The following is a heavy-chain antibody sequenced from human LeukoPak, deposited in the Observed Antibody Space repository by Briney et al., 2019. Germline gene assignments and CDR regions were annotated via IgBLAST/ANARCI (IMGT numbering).Heavy chain of an antibody. Sequence: GGSLRLSCAASGFTFDDYAMHWVRQAPGKGLEWVSGISWNSGSIGYADSVKGRFTISRDSAKNSLYLQMNSPRAEDTALYYCAKSGSIAVAGTGANYYFDYWGQGTLVTVSS. J-gene: IGHJ4*02. V-gene: IGHV3-9*01. D-gene: IGHD6-19*01. CDR1: GFTFDDYA. CDR2: ISWNSGSI. CDR3: AKSGSIAVAGTGANYYFDY.